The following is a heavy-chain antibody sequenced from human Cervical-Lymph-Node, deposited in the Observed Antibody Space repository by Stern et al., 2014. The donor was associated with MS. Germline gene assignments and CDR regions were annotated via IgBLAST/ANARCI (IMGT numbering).Heavy chain of an antibody. Sequence: VQLVESGADVKKPGASVKVSCKASGYTFTSSGISWVRQAPGQGLELLGLISAYNVNTNYAQKLQGRVTMTTDTSTSTAYMELRSLRSDDTAVYYCARGLLGSENAFDIWGQGTMVTVSS. CDR3: ARGLLGSENAFDI. J-gene: IGHJ3*02. V-gene: IGHV1-18*01. D-gene: IGHD2-15*01. CDR2: ISAYNVNT. CDR1: GYTFTSSG.